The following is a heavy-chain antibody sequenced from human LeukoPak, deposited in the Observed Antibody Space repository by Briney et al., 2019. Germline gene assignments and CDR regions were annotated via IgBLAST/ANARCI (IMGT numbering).Heavy chain of an antibody. V-gene: IGHV3-30-3*01. CDR1: GFTFSSYA. Sequence: GRSLRLSCAASGFTFSSYAMHWVRQAPGKGLEWVAVISYDGSNKYYADSVKGRFTISRDNSKNTLYLQMNSLRAEDTAVHYCARVGDSGAVAHGMDVWGQGTTVTVSS. CDR3: ARVGDSGAVAHGMDV. D-gene: IGHD6-19*01. CDR2: ISYDGSNK. J-gene: IGHJ6*02.